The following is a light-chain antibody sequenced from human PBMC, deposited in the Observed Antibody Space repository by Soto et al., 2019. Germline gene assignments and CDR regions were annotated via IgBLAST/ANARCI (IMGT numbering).Light chain of an antibody. CDR1: SGSIASNY. Sequence: NFMLTQPHSVSESPGKTVTISCTRSSGSIASNYVQWYQQRPGSAPTTVIYEDNQRHSGVPDRFSGSIDSSSNSASLTISGLKTEDEADYYCQSYDSSNAVVFGGGTKLTV. CDR3: QSYDSSNAVV. V-gene: IGLV6-57*04. J-gene: IGLJ2*01. CDR2: EDN.